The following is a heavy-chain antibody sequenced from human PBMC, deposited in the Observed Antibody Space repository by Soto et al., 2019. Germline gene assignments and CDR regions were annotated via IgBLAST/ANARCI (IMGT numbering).Heavy chain of an antibody. CDR2: ISGSGGST. V-gene: IGHV3-23*01. D-gene: IGHD3-9*01. CDR3: AKEGHYDILTGYYYYYYMDV. Sequence: GGSLRLSCAASGFTFSSYAMSWVRQAPGKGLEWVSAISGSGGSTYYADSVKGRFTISRDNSKNTLYLQMNSLRAEDTAVYYCAKEGHYDILTGYYYYYYMDVWGKGTTVTVSS. CDR1: GFTFSSYA. J-gene: IGHJ6*03.